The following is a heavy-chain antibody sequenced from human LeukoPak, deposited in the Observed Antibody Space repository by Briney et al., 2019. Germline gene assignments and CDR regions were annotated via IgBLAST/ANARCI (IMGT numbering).Heavy chain of an antibody. V-gene: IGHV3-30*02. D-gene: IGHD3-3*01. CDR3: AKDQATIFGVVPAFDY. Sequence: GGSLRLSCATSGFTLSIYGMHWVRQAPGKGLEWVAFIRYDGTSQYYTDSVKGRFTISRDNSMNTMYLQMSSLRAEDTAVYYCAKDQATIFGVVPAFDYWGQGTLVTVSS. CDR2: IRYDGTSQ. J-gene: IGHJ4*02. CDR1: GFTLSIYG.